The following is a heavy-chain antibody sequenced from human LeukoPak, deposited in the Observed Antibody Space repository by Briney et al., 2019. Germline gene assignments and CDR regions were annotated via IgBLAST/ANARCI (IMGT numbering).Heavy chain of an antibody. CDR3: TRDLMDYDVSTGLHHYYVDV. CDR2: ISYDGSNK. D-gene: IGHD3-9*01. Sequence: PGGSLRLSCAASGFTFSSYAMHWVRQAPGKGLEWVAVISYDGSNKYYADSVKGRFTISRDNSKNTLYLQMNTLRVEDTAVYYCTRDLMDYDVSTGLHHYYVDVWGQGTTVTVSS. J-gene: IGHJ6*02. V-gene: IGHV3-30-3*01. CDR1: GFTFSSYA.